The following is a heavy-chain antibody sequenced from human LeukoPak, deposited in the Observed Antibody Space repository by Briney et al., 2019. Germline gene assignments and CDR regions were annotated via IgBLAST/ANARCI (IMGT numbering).Heavy chain of an antibody. CDR2: IKEDGSEK. CDR1: GFTFSSYW. D-gene: IGHD5-18*01. CDR3: AKERGNTAMAPWDFDY. J-gene: IGHJ4*02. V-gene: IGHV3-7*01. Sequence: PGGSLRLSCAASGFTFSSYWMSWVRQAPGKGLEWVANIKEDGSEKDSKNSLYLQMNSLRAEDTAVYYCAKERGNTAMAPWDFDYWGQGTLVTVSS.